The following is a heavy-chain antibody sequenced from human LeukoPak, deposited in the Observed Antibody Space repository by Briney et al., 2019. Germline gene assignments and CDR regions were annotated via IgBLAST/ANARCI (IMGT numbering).Heavy chain of an antibody. D-gene: IGHD3-10*01. CDR1: GFIFSNAR. Sequence: GGSLRLSCAASGFIFSNARMSWVRQAPGKGLEWVGRIKIKADGGTTDYAAPVKGRFSISRDDSKNMLYLEMNSLKTEDTAVYYCTTSRGIRDPWGQGTLVTVSS. CDR2: IKIKADGGTT. CDR3: TTSRGIRDP. V-gene: IGHV3-15*01. J-gene: IGHJ5*02.